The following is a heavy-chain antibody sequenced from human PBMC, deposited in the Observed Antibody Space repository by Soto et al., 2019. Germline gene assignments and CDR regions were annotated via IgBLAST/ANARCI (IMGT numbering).Heavy chain of an antibody. J-gene: IGHJ6*02. CDR2: IYSGGST. V-gene: IGHV3-53*01. CDR1: GFTVSSNY. D-gene: IGHD2-21*02. CDR3: ARPAYCGGDCYPNYYYYGMDV. Sequence: GGSLRLSCAASGFTVSSNYMSWVRQAPGEGLEWVSVIYSGGSTYYADSVKGRFTISRDNSKNTLYLQMNSLRAEDTAVYYCARPAYCGGDCYPNYYYYGMDVWGQGTTVTVSS.